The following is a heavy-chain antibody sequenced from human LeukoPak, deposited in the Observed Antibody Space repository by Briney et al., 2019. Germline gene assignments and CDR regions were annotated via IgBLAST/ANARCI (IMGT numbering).Heavy chain of an antibody. Sequence: SETLSLTCTVSGGSISSYYWSWIRQPAGKGLEWIGRIYTSGSTNYNPSLKSRVTMSVDTSKNQFSLKLSSVTAADTAVYYCAGESEERVYVYYYGMDVWGQGTTVTVSS. CDR1: GGSISSYY. J-gene: IGHJ6*02. D-gene: IGHD6-13*01. V-gene: IGHV4-4*07. CDR3: AGESEERVYVYYYGMDV. CDR2: IYTSGST.